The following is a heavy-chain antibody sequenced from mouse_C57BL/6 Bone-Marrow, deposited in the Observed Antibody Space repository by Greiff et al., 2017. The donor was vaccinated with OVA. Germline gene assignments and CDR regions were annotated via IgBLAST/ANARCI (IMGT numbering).Heavy chain of an antibody. J-gene: IGHJ3*01. CDR1: GFTFSDAW. CDR3: TTLYYYGSSWFAY. V-gene: IGHV6-6*01. CDR2: IRNKANNHAT. D-gene: IGHD1-1*01. Sequence: LQQSGGGLVQPGGSMKLSCAASGFTFSDAWMDWVRQSPEKGLEWVAEIRNKANNHATYYAESVKGRFTISRDDSKSSVYRQMNSLRAEDTGIYYCTTLYYYGSSWFAYWGQGTLVTVSA.